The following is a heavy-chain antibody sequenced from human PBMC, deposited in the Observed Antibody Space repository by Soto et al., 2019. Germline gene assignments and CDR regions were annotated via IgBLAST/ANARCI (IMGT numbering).Heavy chain of an antibody. D-gene: IGHD3-9*01. J-gene: IGHJ4*02. CDR3: AKGADSLAGSYWKDYFDY. CDR2: SDGRGGST. CDR1: GFTFSKYA. Sequence: EVQLLESGGTLVQPGESLRLSCVVSGFTFSKYAMNWFRQARGKGLEWVSGSDGRGGSTHYADSVRGRFTISRATSKNTLYFQLSCLRAEDTAVYYCAKGADSLAGSYWKDYFDYWGRGTLVTVSS. V-gene: IGHV3-23*01.